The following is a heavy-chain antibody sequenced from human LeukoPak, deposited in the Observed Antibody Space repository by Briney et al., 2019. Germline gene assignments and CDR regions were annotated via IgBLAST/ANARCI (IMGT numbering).Heavy chain of an antibody. CDR2: ISGSDYTT. D-gene: IGHD1-26*01. CDR3: AKDRGGATPRFDY. CDR1: GFTFSTYG. J-gene: IGHJ4*02. Sequence: GGSLRLSCAASGFTFSTYGLHWVRQAPGKGLEWVSSISGSDYTTYYADSVKGRFTIYRDNSRGTLYLQMDSLRAEDTALYYCAKDRGGATPRFDYWGQGTLVTVSS. V-gene: IGHV3-23*01.